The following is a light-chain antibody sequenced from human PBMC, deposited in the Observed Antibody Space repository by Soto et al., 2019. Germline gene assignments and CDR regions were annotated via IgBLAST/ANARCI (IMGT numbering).Light chain of an antibody. Sequence: DIQMTQSPSTLSASVGDRVTITCRASQSISNWLAWYQQKPGKAPKLLIYKASSLESGVPSRFSGSGSGTEFTLTISSLQHDDFATYYCQQYNSCPLTFGQGTKLEIK. V-gene: IGKV1-5*03. CDR2: KAS. CDR3: QQYNSCPLT. J-gene: IGKJ2*01. CDR1: QSISNW.